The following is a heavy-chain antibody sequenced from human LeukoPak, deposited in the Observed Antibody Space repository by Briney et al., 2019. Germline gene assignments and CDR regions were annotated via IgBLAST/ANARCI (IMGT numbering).Heavy chain of an antibody. CDR3: ATSPYGSGSYRDMDV. CDR1: GFTFSSYS. J-gene: IGHJ6*03. Sequence: PGGSLRLSCAASGFTFSSYSMNWVRQAPGKGLEWVSSISSSSSYIYYADSVKGRFTISRDNAKNSLYLQMNSLRAEDTAVYYCATSPYGSGSYRDMDVWGKGTTVTVSS. V-gene: IGHV3-21*01. D-gene: IGHD3-10*01. CDR2: ISSSSSYI.